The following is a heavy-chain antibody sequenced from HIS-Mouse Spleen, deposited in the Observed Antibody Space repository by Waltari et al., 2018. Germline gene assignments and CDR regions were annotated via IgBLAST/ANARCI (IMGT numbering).Heavy chain of an antibody. V-gene: IGHV1-69*04. J-gene: IGHJ4*02. CDR1: GGTFSSYA. D-gene: IGHD3-22*01. CDR3: ARDSYYDSSGYFDY. CDR2: IIPILGIA. Sequence: RASGGTFSSYAISWVRQAPGQGLEWMGRIIPILGIANYAQKFQGRVTITADKSTSTAYMELSSLRSEDTAVYYCARDSYYDSSGYFDYWGQGTLVTVSS.